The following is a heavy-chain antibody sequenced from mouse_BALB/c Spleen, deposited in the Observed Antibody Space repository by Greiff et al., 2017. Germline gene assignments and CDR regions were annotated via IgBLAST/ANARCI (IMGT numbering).Heavy chain of an antibody. D-gene: IGHD2-10*01. J-gene: IGHJ3*01. CDR1: GYAFSSSW. CDR2: IYPGDGDT. Sequence: VQLQQSGPELVKPGASVKISCKASGYAFSSSWMNWVKQRPGQGLEWIGRIYPGDGDTNYNGKFKGKATLTADKSSSTAYMQLSSLTSVDSAVYFCATYYGNYRAYWGQGTLVTVSA. V-gene: IGHV1-82*01. CDR3: ATYYGNYRAY.